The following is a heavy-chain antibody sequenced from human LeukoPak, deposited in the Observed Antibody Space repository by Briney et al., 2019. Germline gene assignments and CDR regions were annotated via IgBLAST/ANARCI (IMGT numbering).Heavy chain of an antibody. CDR2: IYYSGST. D-gene: IGHD5-24*01. V-gene: IGHV4-39*07. CDR1: GGSISSSSYY. CDR3: ARRWYYMDV. Sequence: PSETLSLTCTVSGGSISSSSYYWGWIRQPPGKGLEWIGSIYYSGSTFYNPSLKGRVTISVDTSKNQFSLKLSSVTAADTAVYYCARRWYYMDVWGKGTTVTVSS. J-gene: IGHJ6*03.